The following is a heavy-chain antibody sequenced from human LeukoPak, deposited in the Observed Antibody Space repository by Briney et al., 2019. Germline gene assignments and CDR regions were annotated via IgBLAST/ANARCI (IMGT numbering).Heavy chain of an antibody. J-gene: IGHJ4*02. CDR1: GGSISSYY. CDR2: IYYSGST. Sequence: SGTLSLTCTVSGGSISSYYWSWIRQPPGKGLEWIGYIYYSGSTNYNPSLKSRVTISVDTSKNQFSLKLSSVTAADTAVYYCARVVWGSYRHANWGQGTLVTVSS. D-gene: IGHD3-16*02. V-gene: IGHV4-59*01. CDR3: ARVVWGSYRHAN.